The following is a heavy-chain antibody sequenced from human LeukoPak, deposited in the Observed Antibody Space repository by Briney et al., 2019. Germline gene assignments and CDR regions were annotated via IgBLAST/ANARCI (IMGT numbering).Heavy chain of an antibody. V-gene: IGHV4-38-2*02. CDR2: IYHSGST. CDR1: GYSISSGYY. Sequence: SETLSLTCTVSGYSISSGYYWGWIRQPPGKGLEWIGSIYHSGSTYYNPSLKSRVTVSVDTSKNQFSLKLSSVTAADTAVYYCARSLSGSSSWVDVWGKGTTVTVSS. D-gene: IGHD6-13*01. CDR3: ARSLSGSSSWVDV. J-gene: IGHJ6*04.